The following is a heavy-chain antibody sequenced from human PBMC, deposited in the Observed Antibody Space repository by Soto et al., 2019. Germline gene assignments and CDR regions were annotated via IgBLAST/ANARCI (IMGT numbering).Heavy chain of an antibody. CDR3: ARDSRVAVAGPDYYYYYGMDV. J-gene: IGHJ6*02. CDR2: FDPEDGET. CDR1: GYTLTVLS. D-gene: IGHD6-19*01. Sequence: ASVKVSCKVSGYTLTVLSMHWVRQAPGKGLEWMGGFDPEDGETIYAQKFQGRVTMTEDTSTDTAYMELRSLRSDDTAVYYCARDSRVAVAGPDYYYYYGMDVWGQGTTVTVSS. V-gene: IGHV1-24*01.